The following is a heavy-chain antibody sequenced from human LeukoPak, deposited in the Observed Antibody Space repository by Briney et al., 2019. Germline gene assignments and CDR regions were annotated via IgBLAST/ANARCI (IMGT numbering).Heavy chain of an antibody. V-gene: IGHV3-74*01. Sequence: GGSLRLSCAASGFTFSTYWMHWVRQVPGKGLVWVSRINSVGTSISYADSVKGRFTISRDNAKNTLYLQLDSLRAEDTAVYSCARGSYSFDSWGHGTLVTVSS. J-gene: IGHJ4*01. CDR1: GFTFSTYW. CDR2: INSVGTSI. CDR3: ARGSYSFDS. D-gene: IGHD2-15*01.